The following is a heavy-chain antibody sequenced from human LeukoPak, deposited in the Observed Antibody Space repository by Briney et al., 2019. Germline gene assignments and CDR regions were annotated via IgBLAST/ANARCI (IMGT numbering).Heavy chain of an antibody. CDR2: IWYDGSNK. D-gene: IGHD3-10*01. J-gene: IGHJ4*02. V-gene: IGHV3-33*03. CDR3: ARGVTYYYGSGSPYYFDY. Sequence: GGSLRLSCAAFGFTFSSYGMHWVRQAPGKGLEWVAVIWYDGSNKYYADSVKGRFTISRDNAKNSLYLQMNSLRAEDTALYYCARGVTYYYGSGSPYYFDYWGQGTLVTVSS. CDR1: GFTFSSYG.